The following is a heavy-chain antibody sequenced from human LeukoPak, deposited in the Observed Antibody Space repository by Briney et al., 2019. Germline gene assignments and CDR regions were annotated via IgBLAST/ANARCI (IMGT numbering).Heavy chain of an antibody. V-gene: IGHV3-30*02. CDR3: AKDTDYDSSGTLDY. CDR1: GFTFSSYG. CDR2: IRYDGSNK. D-gene: IGHD3-22*01. Sequence: QPGGSLRLSCAASGFTFSSYGMHWVRQAPCKGLEWVAFIRYDGSNKYYADSVKGRFTISRDNSKNTLYLQMNSLRAEDTAVYYCAKDTDYDSSGTLDYWGQGTLVTVSS. J-gene: IGHJ4*02.